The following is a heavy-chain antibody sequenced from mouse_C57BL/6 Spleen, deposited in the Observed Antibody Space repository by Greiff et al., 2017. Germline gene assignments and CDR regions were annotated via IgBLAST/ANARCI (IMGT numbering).Heavy chain of an antibody. CDR2: IEPETGGI. J-gene: IGHJ3*01. Sequence: QVQLQQSGAELVRPGASVTLSCKASGYTFTDYEMHWVKQTPVQGLEWIGAIEPETGGIAYNQKFKGKAILTADKSSSTAYMELRSLASEDSAVYDCNGVDDSPWFAYWGQGTLVTVSA. CDR1: GYTFTDYE. D-gene: IGHD2-4*01. V-gene: IGHV1-15*01. CDR3: NGVDDSPWFAY.